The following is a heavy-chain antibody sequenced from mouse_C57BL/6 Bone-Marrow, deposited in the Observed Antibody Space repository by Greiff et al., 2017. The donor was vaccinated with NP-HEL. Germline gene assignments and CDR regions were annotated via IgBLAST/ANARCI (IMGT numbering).Heavy chain of an antibody. CDR3: ARWAFAY. CDR2: IDPSDSYT. Sequence: QVQLKQPGAELVRPGTSVKLSCKASGYTFTSYWMHWVKQRPGQGLEWIGVIDPSDSYTNYNQKFKGKATLTVDTSSSTAYMQLSSLTSEDSAVYYCARWAFAYWGQGTLVTVSA. V-gene: IGHV1-59*01. CDR1: GYTFTSYW. J-gene: IGHJ3*01.